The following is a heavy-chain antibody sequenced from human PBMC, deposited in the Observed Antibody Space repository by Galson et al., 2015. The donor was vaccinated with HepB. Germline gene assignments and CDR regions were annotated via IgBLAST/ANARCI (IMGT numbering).Heavy chain of an antibody. CDR2: INPNSGGT. CDR3: ASLGYCSSTSCYTREGNYYYYYMDV. CDR1: GYTFTGYY. J-gene: IGHJ6*03. V-gene: IGHV1-2*02. Sequence: SVKVSCKASGYTFTGYYMHWVRQAPGQGLEWMGWINPNSGGTNYAQKFQGRVTMTRDTSISTAYMELSRLRSDDTAVYYCASLGYCSSTSCYTREGNYYYYYMDVWGKGTTVTVSS. D-gene: IGHD2-2*02.